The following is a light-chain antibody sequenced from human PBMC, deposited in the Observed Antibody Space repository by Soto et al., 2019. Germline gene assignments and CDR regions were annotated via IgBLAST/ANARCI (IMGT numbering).Light chain of an antibody. V-gene: IGLV2-18*01. CDR3: SLYTSENTYV. Sequence: QSALAQPPSVSGSPGQSVTISCTGTSTDFVSYNRVSWYQQPPGTAPKLIIYEASNRPSGVPDRFSGSKSGNTASLTISGLQAADVADYYCSLYTSENTYVFGTGIKVTVL. CDR2: EAS. CDR1: STDFVSYNR. J-gene: IGLJ1*01.